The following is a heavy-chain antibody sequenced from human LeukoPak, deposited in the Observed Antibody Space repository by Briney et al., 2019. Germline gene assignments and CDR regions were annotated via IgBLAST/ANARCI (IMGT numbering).Heavy chain of an antibody. CDR1: GYTFTGYY. Sequence: ASVKVSCKASGYTFTGYYMHWVRQAPGQGLEWMGWINPNSGGTNYAQKFQGRVTMTRDTSISTAYMELSRLRSDDTAVYYCAREVDPAAADTEEYFQHWGQGTLVTVSS. CDR2: INPNSGGT. V-gene: IGHV1-2*02. CDR3: AREVDPAAADTEEYFQH. J-gene: IGHJ1*01. D-gene: IGHD6-13*01.